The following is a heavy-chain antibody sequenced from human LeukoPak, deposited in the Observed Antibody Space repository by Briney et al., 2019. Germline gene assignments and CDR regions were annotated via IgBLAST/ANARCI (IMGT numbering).Heavy chain of an antibody. CDR3: ARDSLEYLGYMDV. V-gene: IGHV4-39*02. D-gene: IGHD2-2*02. CDR2: IYYSGGT. CDR1: GGSISSSSYY. Sequence: SETLSLTCTVSGGSISSSSYYWGWIRQPPGKGLEWIGSIYYSGGTYYNPSLKSRVTISVDTSKNQFSLKLSSVTAADTAVYYCARDSLEYLGYMDVWGKGTTVTVSS. J-gene: IGHJ6*03.